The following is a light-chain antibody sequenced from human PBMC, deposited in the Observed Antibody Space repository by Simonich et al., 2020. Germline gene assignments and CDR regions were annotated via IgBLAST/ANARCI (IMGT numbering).Light chain of an antibody. V-gene: IGKV2D-29*02. CDR2: EVS. J-gene: IGKJ1*01. CDR3: MQSIQLGWT. CDR1: QSLLHSDGKTY. Sequence: DIVMTQTPLSLSVTPGQPASISCKSSQSLLHSDGKTYLYCYLQKPGQSPQLLIYEVSNRVSGVPDRFSGSGSGTDFTLKISRVEAEDVGVYYCMQSIQLGWTFGQGTKVEIK.